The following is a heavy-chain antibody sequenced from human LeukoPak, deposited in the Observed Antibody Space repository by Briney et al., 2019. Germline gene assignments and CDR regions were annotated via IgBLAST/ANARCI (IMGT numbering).Heavy chain of an antibody. CDR1: GYSISSGYY. J-gene: IGHJ6*03. Sequence: PSETLSLTCTVSGYSISSGYYWGWIRQPPGKGLEWIGSIYHSGSTYYNPSLKSRVTISVDTSKNQFSLKLSSVTAADTAVYYCARHKGYCSSTSCYAYYYYYMDVWGKGTTVTISS. D-gene: IGHD2-2*01. CDR3: ARHKGYCSSTSCYAYYYYYMDV. V-gene: IGHV4-38-2*02. CDR2: IYHSGST.